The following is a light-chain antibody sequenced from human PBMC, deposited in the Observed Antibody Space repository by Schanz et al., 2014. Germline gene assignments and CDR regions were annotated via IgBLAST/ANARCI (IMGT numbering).Light chain of an antibody. V-gene: IGLV1-40*01. CDR2: GNS. CDR1: SSNIGAGYD. Sequence: VLTQPPSASGTPGQGVTISCTGSSSNIGAGYDVHWYQQLPGTAPKLLIYGNSNRPSGGPGRFSGSKSGTSASLAISGLQAEDEADYYCQSYDSSLSGSKVFGGGTKLTVL. J-gene: IGLJ2*01. CDR3: QSYDSSLSGSKV.